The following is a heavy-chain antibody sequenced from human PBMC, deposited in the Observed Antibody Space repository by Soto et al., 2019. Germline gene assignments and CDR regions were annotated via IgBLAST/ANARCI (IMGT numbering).Heavy chain of an antibody. CDR3: AXXVRSLSLYXTPGFYLAMSGSSANLRELAS. CDR1: AYTFTNYG. Sequence: ASVKVSCKASAYTFTNYGISWVRQAPGQGLEWMGWISAYNGNINYAQKFRGRVTMTTDTSTSSAYLEVRSLRSDDTAVYYCAXXVRSLSLYXTPGFYLAMSGSSANLRELASWGQGTMVTASS. CDR2: ISAYNGNI. D-gene: IGHD6-13*01. V-gene: IGHV1-18*01. J-gene: IGHJ5*02.